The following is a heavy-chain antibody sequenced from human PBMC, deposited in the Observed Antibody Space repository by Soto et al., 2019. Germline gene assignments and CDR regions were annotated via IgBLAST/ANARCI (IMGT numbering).Heavy chain of an antibody. V-gene: IGHV4-59*01. CDR1: GGSISSYC. J-gene: IGHJ5*02. Sequence: SETLSLTCTVSGGSISSYCWSWIRQPPGKGLEWIGYIYYSGSTNYNPSLKSRVTISVDTSKNQFSLKLSSVTAADTAVYYCARHRWFDPWGQRTLVTVSS. CDR3: ARHRWFDP. CDR2: IYYSGST.